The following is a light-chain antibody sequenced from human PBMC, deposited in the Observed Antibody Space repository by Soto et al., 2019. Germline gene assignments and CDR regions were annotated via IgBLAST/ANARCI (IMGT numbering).Light chain of an antibody. CDR3: AGWDDSLTSRVV. V-gene: IGLV1-44*01. Sequence: QSVLTQPPSASGTPGQRVTISCSASNIAINSVNWYQHLPGTAPKLLIYNNYRRPSGVPDRFSGSNSGTSASLAISGLQSEDEVDYYCAGWDDSLTSRVVFGGGTKLTVL. CDR2: NNY. J-gene: IGLJ2*01. CDR1: SNIAINS.